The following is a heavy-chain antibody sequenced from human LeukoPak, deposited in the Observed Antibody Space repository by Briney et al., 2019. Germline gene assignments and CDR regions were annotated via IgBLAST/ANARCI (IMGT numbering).Heavy chain of an antibody. J-gene: IGHJ3*01. Sequence: GGSLRLSCAASSGFTFSSNWMSWVRQAPGKGPEWVANIKEDGSEKHYVDSVKGRFTISRDNAKTSLYLQMNSLRVADTAVYYCVMGGTFDVWGEGTLVTVSS. V-gene: IGHV3-7*01. D-gene: IGHD2-8*01. CDR2: IKEDGSEK. CDR3: VMGGTFDV. CDR1: GFTFSSNW.